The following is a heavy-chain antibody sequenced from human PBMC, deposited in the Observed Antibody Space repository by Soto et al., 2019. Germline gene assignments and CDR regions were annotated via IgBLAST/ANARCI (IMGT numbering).Heavy chain of an antibody. Sequence: GGSLRLSCAASGFTFSSYSMNWVRQAPGKGLEWVSYISSSSSTIYYADSVKGRFTISRDNAKNSLYLQMNSLRAEDTAVYYCARDKPGGDDYGDYDLYYYYMDVWGKGTTVTVSS. D-gene: IGHD4-17*01. V-gene: IGHV3-48*01. CDR2: ISSSSSTI. CDR1: GFTFSSYS. CDR3: ARDKPGGDDYGDYDLYYYYMDV. J-gene: IGHJ6*03.